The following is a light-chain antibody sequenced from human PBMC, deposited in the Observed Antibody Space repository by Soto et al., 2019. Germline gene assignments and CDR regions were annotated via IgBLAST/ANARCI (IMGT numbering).Light chain of an antibody. Sequence: DIQMTQSPSSLSASVGDRVTITCRASQGISNYLAWYQQKPGNAPKLLIYAASTLQSGLPSRFSGSGSGTHFTLTIISLQPEDVAIYYCQKYNSGPRTFGQGTKVEIK. V-gene: IGKV1-27*01. CDR2: AAS. CDR3: QKYNSGPRT. CDR1: QGISNY. J-gene: IGKJ1*01.